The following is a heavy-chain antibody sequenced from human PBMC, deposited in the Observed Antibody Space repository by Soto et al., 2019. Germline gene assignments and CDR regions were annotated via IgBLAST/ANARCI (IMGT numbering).Heavy chain of an antibody. J-gene: IGHJ3*02. CDR1: RFPFSYYA. D-gene: IGHD3-10*01. CDR2: LLDDGSK. V-gene: IGHV3-30*18. Sequence: QVELVESGGGVVRPGRSLRLSCAASRFPFSYYAMHWVRQAPGKGLEFVAVLLDDGSKYYADSVKGRFTISKDNSMKTVDLEMSSLRPADTDLYYCAKEGTGLYNAFDIWGQGTMVTVS. CDR3: AKEGTGLYNAFDI.